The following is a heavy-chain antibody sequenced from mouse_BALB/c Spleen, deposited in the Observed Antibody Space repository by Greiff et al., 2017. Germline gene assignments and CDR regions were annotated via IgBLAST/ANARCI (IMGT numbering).Heavy chain of an antibody. Sequence: VESGGGLVKPGGSLKLSCAASGFTFSDYYMYWVRQTPEKRLEWVATISDGGSYTYYPDSVKGRFTISRDNAKNNLYLQMSSLKSEDTAMYYCATYDGYYGLFAYWGQGTLVTVSA. CDR3: ATYDGYYGLFAY. CDR2: ISDGGSYT. CDR1: GFTFSDYY. J-gene: IGHJ3*01. V-gene: IGHV5-4*02. D-gene: IGHD2-3*01.